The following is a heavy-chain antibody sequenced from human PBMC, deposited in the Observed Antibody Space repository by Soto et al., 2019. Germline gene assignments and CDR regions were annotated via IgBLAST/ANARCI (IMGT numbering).Heavy chain of an antibody. CDR3: ATKQWLVAYFDY. CDR2: FDPEDGET. CDR1: GYTLTELS. V-gene: IGHV1-24*01. D-gene: IGHD6-19*01. J-gene: IGHJ4*02. Sequence: ASVKVSCKVSGYTLTELSMHWVRQAPGKGLEWMGGFDPEDGETIYAQKFQGRVTMTEDTSTDTAYMELSSLRSEDTAVYYCATKQWLVAYFDYWGQGTLVTVSS.